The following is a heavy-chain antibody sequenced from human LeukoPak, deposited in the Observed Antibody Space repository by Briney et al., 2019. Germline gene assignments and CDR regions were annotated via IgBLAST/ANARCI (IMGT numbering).Heavy chain of an antibody. D-gene: IGHD2-2*02. CDR2: INPSGGST. J-gene: IGHJ6*03. V-gene: IGHV1-46*01. CDR1: GYTITNNY. Sequence: GASVKVSCKASGYTITNNYMHWVRQAPGEGLEWMGIINPSGGSTSYAQKFQGRVTMTRDMSTSTVYMELSSLRSEDTAVYYCARVAAEVVGVPGAIGFGWLRRDYYYMDVWGKGTTVTVSS. CDR3: ARVAAEVVGVPGAIGFGWLRRDYYYMDV.